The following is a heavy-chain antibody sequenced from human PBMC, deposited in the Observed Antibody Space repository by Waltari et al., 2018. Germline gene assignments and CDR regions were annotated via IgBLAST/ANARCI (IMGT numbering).Heavy chain of an antibody. J-gene: IGHJ3*02. V-gene: IGHV4-39*02. CDR3: ARETPEEEDDQQLVPSTQYSYDAFDI. D-gene: IGHD6-13*01. CDR2: IYYSGST. Sequence: QLQLQESGPGLVKPSETLSLTCTVSGGSISSSSYYWGWIRQPPGKGLEGIGSIYYSGSTYYNPSLKSRVTISVDTSKNQFSLKLSSVTAADTAVYYCARETPEEEDDQQLVPSTQYSYDAFDIWGQGTMVTVSS. CDR1: GGSISSSSYY.